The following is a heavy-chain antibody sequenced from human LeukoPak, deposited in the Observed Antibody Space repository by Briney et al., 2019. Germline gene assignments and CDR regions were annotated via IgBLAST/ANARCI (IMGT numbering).Heavy chain of an antibody. CDR1: GFTFSSYS. Sequence: KAGGSLRLSCAASGFTFSSYSMNWVRQAPGKGLEWVSSISSSSSYIYYADSVKGRFTISRDNAKNSLYLQMNSLRAEDTAVYYCARDPIYCSGGSCYSGSFDYWGQGTLVTVS. J-gene: IGHJ4*02. D-gene: IGHD2-15*01. CDR2: ISSSSSYI. CDR3: ARDPIYCSGGSCYSGSFDY. V-gene: IGHV3-21*01.